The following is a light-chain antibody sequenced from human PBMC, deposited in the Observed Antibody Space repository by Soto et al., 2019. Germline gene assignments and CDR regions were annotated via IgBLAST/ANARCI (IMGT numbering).Light chain of an antibody. J-gene: IGLJ1*01. Sequence: QSVLTQPSSVSSSPGQSFTISSTGTSCDVVSYTLFPWYYKYPGKAPNLLVYECTKRPSGVSNRFSGSKSGNTASLTISGLQAEDEADYYCCSYVVGSTYVFGTGTKVTVL. CDR2: ECT. CDR1: SCDVVSYTL. V-gene: IGLV2-23*01. CDR3: CSYVVGSTYV.